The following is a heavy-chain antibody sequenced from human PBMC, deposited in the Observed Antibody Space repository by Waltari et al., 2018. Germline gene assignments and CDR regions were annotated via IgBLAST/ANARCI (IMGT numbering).Heavy chain of an antibody. Sequence: EVHLVQSGAEVTKPGESLNLSCKGSGYSFTSYWIGWFRQIPGKGLEWMGIIYPGDSDTRYSPSFQGQVTISADKSISTAYLKWSSLKASDTAMYYCARQVRGPHDAFDIWGQGTMVTVSS. CDR3: ARQVRGPHDAFDI. CDR1: GYSFTSYW. J-gene: IGHJ3*02. CDR2: IYPGDSDT. V-gene: IGHV5-51*01.